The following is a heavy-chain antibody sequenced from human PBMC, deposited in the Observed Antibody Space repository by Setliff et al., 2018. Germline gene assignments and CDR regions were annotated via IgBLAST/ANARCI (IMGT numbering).Heavy chain of an antibody. J-gene: IGHJ4*02. V-gene: IGHV4-4*08. D-gene: IGHD3-10*01. CDR1: GGSISSDI. CDR3: ASRPLGDYYGSEIFDY. CDR2: IHTGST. Sequence: PSETLSLTCTVSGGSISSDIWSWIRQPPGKGLEWIGQIHTGSTNYNPSLKSRVTISIDISKNQFSLKLSSVTAADTALYYCASRPLGDYYGSEIFDYWGQGSLVTVSS.